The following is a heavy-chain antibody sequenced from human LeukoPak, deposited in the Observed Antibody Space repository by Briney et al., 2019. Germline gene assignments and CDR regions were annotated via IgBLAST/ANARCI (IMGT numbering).Heavy chain of an antibody. D-gene: IGHD6-13*01. Sequence: GGSLRLSCAASGFTFDDYGMSWVRQAPGKGLEWVSGINWNGGSTGYADSVKGRFTISRDNAKNSLYLQMNSLRAEDTAVYYCARASSSSHTLGYDAFDIWGQGTMVTVSS. CDR1: GFTFDDYG. V-gene: IGHV3-20*04. J-gene: IGHJ3*02. CDR2: INWNGGST. CDR3: ARASSSSHTLGYDAFDI.